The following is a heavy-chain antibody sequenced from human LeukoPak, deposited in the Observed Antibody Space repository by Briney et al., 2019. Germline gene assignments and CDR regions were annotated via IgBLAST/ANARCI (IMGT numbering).Heavy chain of an antibody. D-gene: IGHD3-22*01. CDR3: ATESGTYDSHPFDY. J-gene: IGHJ4*02. Sequence: GGSLRLSCAASGFTVSSNYMSWVRQAPGKGLEWVSVIYSGGSTYYADSVKGRFTISRDTSKNTLYLQMNNLRVEDTAVYYCATESGTYDSHPFDYWGQGTLVTVSS. V-gene: IGHV3-53*01. CDR2: IYSGGST. CDR1: GFTVSSNY.